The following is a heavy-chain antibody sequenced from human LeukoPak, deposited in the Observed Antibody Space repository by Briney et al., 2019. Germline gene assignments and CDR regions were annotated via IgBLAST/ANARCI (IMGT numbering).Heavy chain of an antibody. CDR2: ISGSGGST. V-gene: IGHV3-23*01. CDR3: AKDEGIAAAGTDTNFDY. CDR1: GFTFSSYA. J-gene: IGHJ4*02. Sequence: PGGSLRLSCAASGFTFSSYAMSWVRQAPGKGLEWVSAISGSGGSTYYADSVKGRFTISRDNSKNTLYLQMNSLRAEDTAVYYCAKDEGIAAAGTDTNFDYWGQGTLVTVSP. D-gene: IGHD6-13*01.